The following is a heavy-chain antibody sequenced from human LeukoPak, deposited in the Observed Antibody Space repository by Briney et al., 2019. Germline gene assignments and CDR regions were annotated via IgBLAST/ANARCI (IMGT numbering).Heavy chain of an antibody. CDR1: GGTFISYA. D-gene: IGHD5-18*01. J-gene: IGHJ4*02. Sequence: SVKVSCKASGGTFISYAISWVRQAPGQGLEWMGGIIPIFGTANYAQKFQGRVTITADESTSTAYMELSSLRSEDTAVYYCASLSYGYSSAAGRNYWGQGTLVAVSS. CDR2: IIPIFGTA. CDR3: ASLSYGYSSAAGRNY. V-gene: IGHV1-69*01.